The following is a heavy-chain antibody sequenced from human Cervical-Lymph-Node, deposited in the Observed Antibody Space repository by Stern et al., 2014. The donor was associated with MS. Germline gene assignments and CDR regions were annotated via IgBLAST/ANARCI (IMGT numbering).Heavy chain of an antibody. CDR1: GYNFIDHA. Sequence: MQLVESGAEVKKPGASMTISCKTSGYNFIDHAIHWVRQAPGQRLEWMGGINGVPGTAKYAQKSQGRVSFTRDKAASAAYMDLSSLSPDDTAVYYCARQPDYSDFLDFWGQGTLVTVSS. CDR2: INGVPGTA. CDR3: ARQPDYSDFLDF. D-gene: IGHD4-11*01. V-gene: IGHV1-3*01. J-gene: IGHJ4*02.